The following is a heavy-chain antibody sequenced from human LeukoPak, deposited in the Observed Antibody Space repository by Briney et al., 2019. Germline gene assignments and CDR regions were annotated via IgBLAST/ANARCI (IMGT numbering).Heavy chain of an antibody. J-gene: IGHJ4*02. CDR3: ARVPGRSPDF. Sequence: PSETLSLTCTVSGASLSGHYWGWFRQPPGKGLEWIGNIHCTGTINYNPSLKRRVIISLDMSNSQFSLKLRSVTAADTAVYSCARVPGRSPDFWSPGTLVTVSS. CDR1: GASLSGHY. D-gene: IGHD3-10*01. CDR2: IHCTGTI. V-gene: IGHV4-59*08.